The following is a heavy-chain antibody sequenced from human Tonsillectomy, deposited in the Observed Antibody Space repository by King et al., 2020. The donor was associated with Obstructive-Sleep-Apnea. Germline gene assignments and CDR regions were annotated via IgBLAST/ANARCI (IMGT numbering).Heavy chain of an antibody. CDR3: ARVGETIYYYYGMDV. CDR1: GASGNSFY. J-gene: IGHJ6*02. CDR2: IYTIGST. V-gene: IGHV4-4*07. D-gene: IGHD1-7*01. Sequence: QLQESGPGLVEPSETLSLTCTVSGASGNSFYWSWIRHSAGGGLEWIGRIYTIGSTHYNPSLKSRVSMPVETPKNQFSLKLTSVTAADTAVYYCARVGETIYYYYGMDVWGQGTTVTVSS.